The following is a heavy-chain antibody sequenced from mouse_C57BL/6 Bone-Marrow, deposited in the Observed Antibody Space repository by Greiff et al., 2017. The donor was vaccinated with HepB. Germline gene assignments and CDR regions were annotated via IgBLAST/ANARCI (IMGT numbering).Heavy chain of an antibody. J-gene: IGHJ3*01. CDR3: VYYSWFAY. CDR2: INPSSGYT. CDR1: GYTFTGYW. V-gene: IGHV1-7*01. Sequence: VKLMESGAELMKPGASVKLSCKATGYTFTGYWIEWVKQRPGQGLEWIGYINPSSGYTKYNQKFKDKATLTADKSSSTAYMQLSSLTSEDSAVYYCVYYSWFAYWGQGTLVTVSA. D-gene: IGHD1-1*01.